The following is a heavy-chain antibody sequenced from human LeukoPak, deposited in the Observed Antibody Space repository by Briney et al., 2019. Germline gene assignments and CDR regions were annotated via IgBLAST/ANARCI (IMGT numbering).Heavy chain of an antibody. V-gene: IGHV3-15*07. Sequence: GGSLRLSCLASGFTFSNTWMNWVRQAPGKGLEWVARIRSKRDGGTTDYAAPVKGRFTISRDDSKITMYLQMNSLKAEDTAVYYCARDWYYAFDFWGQGTMVTVSS. CDR1: GFTFSNTW. CDR2: IRSKRDGGTT. J-gene: IGHJ3*01. D-gene: IGHD3-9*01. CDR3: ARDWYYAFDF.